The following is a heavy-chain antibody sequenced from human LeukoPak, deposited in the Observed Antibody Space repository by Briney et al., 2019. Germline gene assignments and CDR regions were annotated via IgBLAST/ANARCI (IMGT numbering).Heavy chain of an antibody. CDR3: ARDRGGVVSPSNY. D-gene: IGHD3-10*01. CDR1: GYTLTRYY. Sequence: ASVKVSCKASGYTLTRYYMHWVRQAPGQGLEWMGTINPSSGSTRYAQKFQGRVTMTRDTSTSTVYMEVSSLRSEDTAVYYCARDRGGVVSPSNYWGQGTLVTVSS. J-gene: IGHJ4*02. CDR2: INPSSGST. V-gene: IGHV1-46*03.